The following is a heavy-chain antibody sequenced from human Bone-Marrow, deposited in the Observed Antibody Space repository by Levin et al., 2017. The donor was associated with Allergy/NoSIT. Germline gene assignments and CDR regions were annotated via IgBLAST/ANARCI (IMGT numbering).Heavy chain of an antibody. V-gene: IGHV4-59*01. Sequence: PSETLSLTCNVSGGSISGYHWSWIRQPPRAGLEWIGYIYYSGIAKYNPSVQSRVTISVDTSKNQFSLKLTSVTAADTALYFCARRSFSSWDYFDYWGQGILVTVTS. CDR2: IYYSGIA. CDR3: ARRSFSSWDYFDY. D-gene: IGHD6-13*01. CDR1: GGSISGYH. J-gene: IGHJ4*02.